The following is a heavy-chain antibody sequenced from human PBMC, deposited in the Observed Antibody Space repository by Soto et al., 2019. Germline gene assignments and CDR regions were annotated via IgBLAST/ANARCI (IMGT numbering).Heavy chain of an antibody. V-gene: IGHV3-23*01. CDR2: ISGSGGST. D-gene: IGHD3-16*01. Sequence: PGGSLRLSCAASGFTFSSYAISWVRQAPGKGLEWVSAISGSGGSTYYADSVKGRFTISRDNSKNTLYLQMNSLRGEDTAVYYCARAMNGGFDYWGQGTVVTVSS. CDR3: ARAMNGGFDY. J-gene: IGHJ4*02. CDR1: GFTFSSYA.